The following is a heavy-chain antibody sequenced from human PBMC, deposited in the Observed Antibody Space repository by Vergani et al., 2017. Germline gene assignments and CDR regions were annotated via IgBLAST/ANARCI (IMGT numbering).Heavy chain of an antibody. D-gene: IGHD6-13*01. V-gene: IGHV4-61*02. J-gene: IGHJ6*02. Sequence: QVQLQESGPGLVRPSQTLSLTCTVSGGSISSGSYYWSWFRQPAGKGLEWIGRFYTGGGTSYNPSLMSRVTISVDTSKNQFSLQLSSVTAADTAVYYCARDPLYSTTWPFLLLDMDVWGQGTTVTVSS. CDR1: GGSISSGSYY. CDR2: FYTGGGT. CDR3: ARDPLYSTTWPFLLLDMDV.